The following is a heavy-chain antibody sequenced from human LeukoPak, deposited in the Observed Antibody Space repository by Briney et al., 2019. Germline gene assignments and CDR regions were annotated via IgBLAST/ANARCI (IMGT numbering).Heavy chain of an antibody. Sequence: SVKVSCKASGGTFSSYAFSWVRQAPGQRLEWMGGIIPIVGTTNYAQMFQGRVTITADESTSTAYMELSSLRSEDTAVYYCARGGYYYDSSGYSHLPDYWGQGTLVTVSA. J-gene: IGHJ4*02. CDR2: IIPIVGTT. CDR3: ARGGYYYDSSGYSHLPDY. CDR1: GGTFSSYA. V-gene: IGHV1-69*13. D-gene: IGHD3-22*01.